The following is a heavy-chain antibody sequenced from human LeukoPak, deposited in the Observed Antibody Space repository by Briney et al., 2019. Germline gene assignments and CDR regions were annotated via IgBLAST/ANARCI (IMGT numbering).Heavy chain of an antibody. J-gene: IGHJ3*02. Sequence: PSETLSLTCTVSGGSISSYYWSWIRQPPGKGLEWIGYIYYSGSTNYNPSLKSRVTISVDTSKDQFSLKLSSVTAADTAVYYCAREPLGYSGYGNAFDIWGQGTMVTVSS. D-gene: IGHD5-12*01. CDR3: AREPLGYSGYGNAFDI. CDR2: IYYSGST. CDR1: GGSISSYY. V-gene: IGHV4-59*01.